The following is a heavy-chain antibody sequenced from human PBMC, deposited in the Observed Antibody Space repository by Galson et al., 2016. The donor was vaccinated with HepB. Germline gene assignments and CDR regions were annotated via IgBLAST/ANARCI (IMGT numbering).Heavy chain of an antibody. V-gene: IGHV3-21*01. Sequence: SLRLSCAASGFIFDDYSMHWVRRAPGKGLEWVAAISSSSTYIHYADSLKGRLTISRDNAQNSVFLQMNSLRVEDTAVYYCAREWGGYSYYIDVWGKGTSVTVSS. CDR3: AREWGGYSYYIDV. D-gene: IGHD3-16*01. J-gene: IGHJ6*03. CDR1: GFIFDDYS. CDR2: ISSSSTYI.